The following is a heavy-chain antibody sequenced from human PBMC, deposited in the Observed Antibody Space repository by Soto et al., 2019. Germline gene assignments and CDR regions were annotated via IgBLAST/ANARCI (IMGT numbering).Heavy chain of an antibody. V-gene: IGHV4-61*01. CDR2: IYYSGST. CDR3: ARASVDTAMVT. Sequence: QVQLQESGPGLVKPSETLSLTCTVSGGSVSSGSYYWSWIRQPPGKGLEWIGYIYYSGSTNYNPSLQSRVTISVDTSKNQFSLKLSSVTAADTAVYYCARASVDTAMVTWGQGTLVTVSS. CDR1: GGSVSSGSYY. D-gene: IGHD5-18*01. J-gene: IGHJ5*02.